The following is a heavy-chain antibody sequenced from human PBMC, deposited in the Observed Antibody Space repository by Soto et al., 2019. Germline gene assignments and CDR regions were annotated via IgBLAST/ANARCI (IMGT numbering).Heavy chain of an antibody. Sequence: SGAEVKKPGASVKVSCKTSGYTFTSYTLHWVRQAPGQGLEWMGWINAGNGREKYSQRFQDRVSLSTDKSATTAYMKLRSLRSEDTAMYYCARGGGGVGEASFDSWGQGTLVTVSS. V-gene: IGHV1-3*01. CDR2: INAGNGRE. CDR1: GYTFTSYT. CDR3: ARGGGGVGEASFDS. J-gene: IGHJ4*02. D-gene: IGHD3-10*01.